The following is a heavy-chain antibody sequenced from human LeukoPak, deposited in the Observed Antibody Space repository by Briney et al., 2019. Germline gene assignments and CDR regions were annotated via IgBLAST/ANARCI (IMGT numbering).Heavy chain of an antibody. V-gene: IGHV3-64*01. D-gene: IGHD1-1*01. CDR2: ISSNGGST. CDR3: ARWKPEGGFDP. Sequence: GGSLRLSCAASGFTFSSYAMHWVRQAPGKGLEYVSAISSNGGSTYYANSVKGRFTISRDNSKNTLYLQMGSLRAEDMAVYYCARWKPEGGFDPWGQGTLVTVSS. CDR1: GFTFSSYA. J-gene: IGHJ5*02.